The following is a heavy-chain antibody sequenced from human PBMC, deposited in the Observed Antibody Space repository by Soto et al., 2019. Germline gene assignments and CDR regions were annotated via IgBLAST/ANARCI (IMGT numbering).Heavy chain of an antibody. CDR2: IYHSGST. Sequence: SETLSLTCAVSGGSISSGGYSWSWIRQPPGKGLEWIGYIYHSGSTYYNPSLKSRVTISVDRSKNQFPLKLSSVTAADTAVYYCARDYYDSSGHFHDAFDIWGQGTMVTVSS. D-gene: IGHD3-22*01. CDR3: ARDYYDSSGHFHDAFDI. CDR1: GGSISSGGYS. J-gene: IGHJ3*02. V-gene: IGHV4-30-2*01.